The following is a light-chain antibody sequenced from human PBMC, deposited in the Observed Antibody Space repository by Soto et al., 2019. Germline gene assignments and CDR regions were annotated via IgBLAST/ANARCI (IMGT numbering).Light chain of an antibody. CDR1: SSDVGGYNY. J-gene: IGLJ2*01. V-gene: IGLV2-11*01. Sequence: QSALTQPRSVSGSPGQSVTISCTGTSSDVGGYNYVSWYQQHPGQAPKLMIYDVTKRPSGVPDRFSGSKSGNTASLSISGLQAEDEADYYCCADGGGSTPLLFGGGTK. CDR2: DVT. CDR3: CADGGGSTPLL.